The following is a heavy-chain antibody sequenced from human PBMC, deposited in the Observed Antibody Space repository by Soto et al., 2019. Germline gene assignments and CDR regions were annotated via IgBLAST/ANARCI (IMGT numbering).Heavy chain of an antibody. Sequence: PSETLFLTCAVYGGSFSAYYWSWIRQPPGKGLEWIGEINHSGGTYYNPSLKSRLTISADTSKNQFSLNLSTVTAADTAVFYCARSTFWFYHEAGGYYGFDNWGQGTLVTVSS. CDR2: INHSGGT. D-gene: IGHD3-3*01. V-gene: IGHV4-34*01. CDR3: ARSTFWFYHEAGGYYGFDN. J-gene: IGHJ4*02. CDR1: GGSFSAYY.